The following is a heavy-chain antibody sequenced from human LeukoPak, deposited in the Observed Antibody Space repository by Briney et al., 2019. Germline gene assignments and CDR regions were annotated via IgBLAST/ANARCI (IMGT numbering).Heavy chain of an antibody. CDR2: INPSGGST. Sequence: ASVKVSCKASGYTFTSYYMHWVRQPPGQGLEWMGIINPSGGSTSYAQKFQGRVTITADKSTSTAYMELSSLRSEDTAVYYCAKDHKYSSSTDYFDYWGQGTLVTVSS. CDR3: AKDHKYSSSTDYFDY. J-gene: IGHJ4*02. CDR1: GYTFTSYY. D-gene: IGHD6-6*01. V-gene: IGHV1-46*01.